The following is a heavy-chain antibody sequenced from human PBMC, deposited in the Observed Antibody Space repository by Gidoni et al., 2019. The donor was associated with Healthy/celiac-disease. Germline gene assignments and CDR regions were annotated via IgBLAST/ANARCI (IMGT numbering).Heavy chain of an antibody. J-gene: IGHJ4*02. CDR2: ISAYNGNT. V-gene: IGHV1-18*01. D-gene: IGHD2-2*01. CDR1: GYTFTSSG. CDR3: ARDYGIVVVPAASLDY. Sequence: QFQLVPSGAEVKKPGASVKVSCNASGYTFTSSGISWVRQAPGQGLEWMGWISAYNGNTNYAQKLQGRVTMTTDTSTSTAYMELRSMRSDDTAVDYCARDYGIVVVPAASLDYWGQGTLVTVSS.